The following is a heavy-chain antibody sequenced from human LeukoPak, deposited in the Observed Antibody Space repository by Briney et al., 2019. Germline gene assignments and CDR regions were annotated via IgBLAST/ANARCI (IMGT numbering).Heavy chain of an antibody. CDR2: INPSGGST. V-gene: IGHV1-46*01. J-gene: IGHJ5*02. D-gene: IGHD3-10*01. Sequence: ASVKVSCQASGYTFTSYYMHWVRQAPGQGLEWMGIINPSGGSTSYAQKFQGRVTMTRDTSTSTVYMELSSLRSEDTAVYYCARDPTMVRGVIITPGAWFDPWGQGTLVTVSS. CDR3: ARDPTMVRGVIITPGAWFDP. CDR1: GYTFTSYY.